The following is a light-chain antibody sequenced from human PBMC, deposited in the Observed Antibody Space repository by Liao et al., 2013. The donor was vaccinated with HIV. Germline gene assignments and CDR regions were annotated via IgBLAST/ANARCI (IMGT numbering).Light chain of an antibody. CDR3: QVWDVSSDQDVV. CDR2: YET. Sequence: SYELTQSPSVSVSPGQTASITCSGDKLGDGYVSWYQQKPGQSPVLVIYYETDRPSGIPDRFSGSKSGHTATLTITRVEAGDEADYYCQVWDVSSDQDVVFGGGTQLTVL. V-gene: IGLV3-1*01. J-gene: IGLJ2*01. CDR1: KLGDGY.